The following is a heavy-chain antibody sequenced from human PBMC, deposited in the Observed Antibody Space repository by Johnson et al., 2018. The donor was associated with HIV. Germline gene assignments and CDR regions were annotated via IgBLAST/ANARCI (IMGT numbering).Heavy chain of an antibody. V-gene: IGHV3-9*01. CDR1: GFTFDDYA. CDR3: ARDPVIFRSGSYYGDRAFDI. J-gene: IGHJ3*02. D-gene: IGHD1-26*01. Sequence: VQLVESGGGVVQPGRSLRLSCAASGFTFDDYAMHWVRQAPGKGMEWVSGISWNSGGIGYADSVKGRFPISRDNSKNTLYLQMNSLRAEDTAVYYCARDPVIFRSGSYYGDRAFDIWGQGTMVTVSS. CDR2: ISWNSGGI.